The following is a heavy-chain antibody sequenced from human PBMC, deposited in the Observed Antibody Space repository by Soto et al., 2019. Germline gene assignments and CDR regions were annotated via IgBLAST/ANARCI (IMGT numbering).Heavy chain of an antibody. CDR3: ATEPYFYDSSGVDV. J-gene: IGHJ6*02. Sequence: EVQLVESGGGLVKPGGSLRLACAASGFTLRTAWMNWVRQAPGKGLEWVGRIKRESDGGTTDYGVSVRGRFTISRDESQNTLYLQMNGLGTEDTAVYYCATEPYFYDSSGVDVWGQGTTVTVSS. CDR1: GFTLRTAW. V-gene: IGHV3-15*07. CDR2: IKRESDGGTT.